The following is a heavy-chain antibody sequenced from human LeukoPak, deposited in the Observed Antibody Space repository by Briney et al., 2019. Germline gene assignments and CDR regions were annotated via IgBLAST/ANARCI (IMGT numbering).Heavy chain of an antibody. CDR1: GYTFTSYY. Sequence: EASVKVSCKASGYTFTSYYMHWVRQAPGQGLEWIGWITPNSGDTNSAQNFQGRVTMTRDTSISTAYMELTSLRSDDTAVYYCANIDYVYHDAFDIWGQGTMVTVSS. CDR2: ITPNSGDT. J-gene: IGHJ3*02. V-gene: IGHV1-2*02. CDR3: ANIDYVYHDAFDI. D-gene: IGHD4-17*01.